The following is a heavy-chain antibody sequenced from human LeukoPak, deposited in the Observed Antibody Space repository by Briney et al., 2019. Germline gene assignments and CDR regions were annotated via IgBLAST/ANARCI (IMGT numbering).Heavy chain of an antibody. CDR1: GFTFSSYA. J-gene: IGHJ3*02. D-gene: IGHD1-26*01. V-gene: IGHV3-23*01. CDR2: ISGSGGST. Sequence: PGGSLRLSCAASGFTFSSYAMSWVRQAPGKGLEWVSAISGSGGSTYYADSVKGRFTISRDNSKNTLYLQMNSLRAEDTAVYYCARDRWELLLGDAFDIWGQGTMVTVSS. CDR3: ARDRWELLLGDAFDI.